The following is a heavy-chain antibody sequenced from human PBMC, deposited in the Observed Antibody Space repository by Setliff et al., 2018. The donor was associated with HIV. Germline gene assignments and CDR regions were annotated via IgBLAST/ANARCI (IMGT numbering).Heavy chain of an antibody. CDR1: GYTFTDYY. D-gene: IGHD4-17*01. CDR3: ARDGDYGEYGA. V-gene: IGHV1-2*02. CDR2: INPNSGGT. J-gene: IGHJ5*02. Sequence: RASVKVSCKVSGYTFTDYYMHWVRQAPGQGLEWMGWINPNSGGTNYAQKFQGRVNMTRDTSISTTYMGLSRLRSDDTAVYYCARDGDYGEYGAWGQGTLVTVSS.